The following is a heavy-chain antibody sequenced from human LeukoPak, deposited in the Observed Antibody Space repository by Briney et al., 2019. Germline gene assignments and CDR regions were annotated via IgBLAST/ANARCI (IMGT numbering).Heavy chain of an antibody. CDR2: ISSSSSTI. Sequence: GGSLRLSCAASGFTFSSYSMNWVRQAPGKGLEWVSYISSSSSTIYYADSVKGRFTISRDNAKNSLYLQMNSLRAEDTAVYYCARAPQWLLFGRAFDIWGQGTMVTVSS. V-gene: IGHV3-48*04. J-gene: IGHJ3*02. CDR1: GFTFSSYS. D-gene: IGHD6-19*01. CDR3: ARAPQWLLFGRAFDI.